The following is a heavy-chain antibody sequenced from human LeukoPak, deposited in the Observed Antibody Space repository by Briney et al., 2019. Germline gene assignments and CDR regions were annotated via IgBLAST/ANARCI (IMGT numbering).Heavy chain of an antibody. D-gene: IGHD2-2*01. J-gene: IGHJ4*02. V-gene: IGHV3-7*04. CDR1: GFTFSRYW. Sequence: PGGSLRLSCAASGFTFSRYWMSCVRHAPGKGLEWVANIKQDGSERYYVDSVKGRFTISRDNAKNSLYLQMNDLRAEDTAVYYCARDYQFWGQGTLVTVSS. CDR2: IKQDGSER. CDR3: ARDYQF.